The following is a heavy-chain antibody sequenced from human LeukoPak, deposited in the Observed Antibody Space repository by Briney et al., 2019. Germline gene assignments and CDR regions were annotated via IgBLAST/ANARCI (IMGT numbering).Heavy chain of an antibody. J-gene: IGHJ4*02. Sequence: GGPLRLSCAASGFTFSSYAMSWVRQAPGKGLEWVSAISGSGGSTYYADSVKGRFTISRDNSKNTLYLQMNSLRAEDTAVYYCAKDAGYYDSSGYYLDWGQGTLVTVSS. CDR2: ISGSGGST. D-gene: IGHD3-22*01. V-gene: IGHV3-23*01. CDR3: AKDAGYYDSSGYYLD. CDR1: GFTFSSYA.